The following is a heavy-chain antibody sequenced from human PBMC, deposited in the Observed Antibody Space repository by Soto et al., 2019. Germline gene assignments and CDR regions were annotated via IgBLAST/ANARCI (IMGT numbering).Heavy chain of an antibody. V-gene: IGHV3-7*05. D-gene: IGHD3-22*01. J-gene: IGHJ4*02. Sequence: GGSLRLSCAASGFTFSSYWMSWVRQAPGKGLEWVANIKQDGSEKYYVDSVKGRFTISRDNARNSPYLQMNSLRAEDTALYYCARSDTYYYDSSAYSYWGQGTLVTVSS. CDR1: GFTFSSYW. CDR2: IKQDGSEK. CDR3: ARSDTYYYDSSAYSY.